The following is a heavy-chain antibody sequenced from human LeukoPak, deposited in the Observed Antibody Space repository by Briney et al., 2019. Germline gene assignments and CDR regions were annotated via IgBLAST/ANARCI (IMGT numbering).Heavy chain of an antibody. V-gene: IGHV1-8*01. CDR1: GYTFTSYD. Sequence: ASVKVSCKASGYTFTSYDINWVRQATGQGLEWMGWMNPNSGNTGYAQKFQGRVTMTRNTSISTAYMELSSLRSEDTAVYYCAREWHCSSTSCNNWFDPWGQGTPVTVSS. D-gene: IGHD2-2*01. CDR3: AREWHCSSTSCNNWFDP. J-gene: IGHJ5*02. CDR2: MNPNSGNT.